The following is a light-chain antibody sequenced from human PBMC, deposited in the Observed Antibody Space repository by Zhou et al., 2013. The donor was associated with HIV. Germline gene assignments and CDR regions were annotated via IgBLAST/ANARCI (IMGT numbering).Light chain of an antibody. CDR2: QAS. V-gene: IGKV1-5*03. CDR3: QQRNIPPYT. Sequence: DIQMTQSPSTLSASLGDRVTVTCRASQNISSWLAWYQQKPGKPPKLLIYQASSLQNAVPSRFSGSGSGTDFTLTIDSLQPDDFATYYCQQRNIPPYTFGPGTKLAMK. CDR1: QNISSW. J-gene: IGKJ2*01.